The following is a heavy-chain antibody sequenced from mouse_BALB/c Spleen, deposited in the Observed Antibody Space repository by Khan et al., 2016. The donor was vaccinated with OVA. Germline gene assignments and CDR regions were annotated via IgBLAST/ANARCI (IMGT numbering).Heavy chain of an antibody. CDR2: INPSNGYT. CDR3: VRDGAYHRNDGWFAY. Sequence: QVQLKESGAELARPGASVKMSCKASGYTFTSYTIHWIKKRPGQGLEWIGYINPSNGYTNYNQKFKDKATLTTDKSSTTAYLQLSSLTSDDSAVYNCVRDGAYHRNDGWFAYWGQGTVVTVSA. J-gene: IGHJ3*01. CDR1: GYTFTSYT. D-gene: IGHD2-14*01. V-gene: IGHV1-4*01.